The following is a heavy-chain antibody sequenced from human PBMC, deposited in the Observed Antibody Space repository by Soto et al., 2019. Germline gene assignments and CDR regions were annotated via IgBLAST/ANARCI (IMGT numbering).Heavy chain of an antibody. CDR1: GGTFSSYA. V-gene: IGHV1-69*13. Sequence: SVKVSCKVSGGTFSSYAISWVRQAPGQGLEWMGGIIPIFGTANYAQKFQGRVTITADESTSTAYMELGSLRSEDTAVYYCARGSVVATMGYYYYYGMDVWGQGTTVTVSS. D-gene: IGHD5-12*01. J-gene: IGHJ6*02. CDR2: IIPIFGTA. CDR3: ARGSVVATMGYYYYYGMDV.